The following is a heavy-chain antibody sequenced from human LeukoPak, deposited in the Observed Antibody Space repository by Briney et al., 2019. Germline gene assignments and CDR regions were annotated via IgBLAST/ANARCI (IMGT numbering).Heavy chain of an antibody. D-gene: IGHD2-15*01. CDR2: ISGSGGST. Sequence: GGSLRLSCAASGFTFSSYAMSWVRQAPGKGLEWVSAISGSGGSTYYADSVKGRFTISRDNSKNTLYLQMNSLRAEDTAVYYCAKGRGGSCYSSVDNWGQGTLVTVSS. CDR3: AKGRGGSCYSSVDN. V-gene: IGHV3-23*01. CDR1: GFTFSSYA. J-gene: IGHJ4*02.